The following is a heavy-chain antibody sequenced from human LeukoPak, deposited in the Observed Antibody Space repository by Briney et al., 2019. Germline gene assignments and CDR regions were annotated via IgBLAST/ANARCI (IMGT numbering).Heavy chain of an antibody. Sequence: GGSLRLSCAASGFTFSDHYMTWIRQAPGKGLEWVSYISSGATTKYYADSVKGRFTISRDNAKNSLYLQMNSLRAEDTAVYYRARDHPYGGYRNWWPPDYWGQGTLVTVSS. V-gene: IGHV3-11*01. CDR2: ISSGATTK. D-gene: IGHD5-12*01. CDR3: ARDHPYGGYRNWWPPDY. J-gene: IGHJ4*02. CDR1: GFTFSDHY.